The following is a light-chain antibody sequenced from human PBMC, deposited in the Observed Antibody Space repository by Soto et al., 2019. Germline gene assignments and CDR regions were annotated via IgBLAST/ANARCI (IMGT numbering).Light chain of an antibody. CDR1: SIGSKS. J-gene: IGLJ3*02. CDR3: QVWETTSDRGV. CDR2: DDS. Sequence: SYELTQPPSVSVTPGQTASITCGGNSIGSKSVHWYQQKPGQAPVLVVYDDSDRPSGIPERFSGSNSGNTATLTISRVEDGDEADYYCQVWETTSDRGVFGGGTKVTVL. V-gene: IGLV3-21*02.